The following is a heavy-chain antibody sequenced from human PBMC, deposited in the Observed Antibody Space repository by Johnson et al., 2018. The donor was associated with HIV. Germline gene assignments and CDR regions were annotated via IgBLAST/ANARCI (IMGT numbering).Heavy chain of an antibody. J-gene: IGHJ3*01. D-gene: IGHD3-10*02. CDR1: DFTLSNYA. CDR2: ISYDGSNK. CDR3: ARPRYYVDAFDL. V-gene: IGHV3-30*04. Sequence: QLVESGGGVVQPGRSLRLSCAASDFTLSNYAMHWVRQAPGKGLEWVAVISYDGSNKYYADSVKGRFTISRDSSKNTLYLQMNSLRAEDMAVYYCARPRYYVDAFDLWGQGTMVTVSS.